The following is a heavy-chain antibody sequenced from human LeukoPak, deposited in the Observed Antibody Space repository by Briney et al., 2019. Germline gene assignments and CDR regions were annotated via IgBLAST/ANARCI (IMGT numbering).Heavy chain of an antibody. D-gene: IGHD6-25*01. J-gene: IGHJ6*02. CDR2: ISYLGDDQ. V-gene: IGHV3-30*18. Sequence: GRSLRLSCAASGFAFSSYGMHWVRQAPGKGLEWVAVISYLGDDQFYAESVKGRFTISRDNPKKTVFLQMNSLRGEDTAVYYCAKDRSSGPHYYYGMDVWGRGTTVIVSS. CDR1: GFAFSSYG. CDR3: AKDRSSGPHYYYGMDV.